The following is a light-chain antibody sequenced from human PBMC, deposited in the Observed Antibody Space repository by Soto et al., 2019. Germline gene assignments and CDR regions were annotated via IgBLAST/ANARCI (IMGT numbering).Light chain of an antibody. CDR1: SSNIGPNA. J-gene: IGLJ1*01. V-gene: IGLV1-44*01. CDR2: NNK. CDR3: AAWDDSLNGLV. Sequence: QSVLTQPPSASWTPGQKVTMSCSGSSSNIGPNAVNWYQQLPGTAPKLLLYNNKQRPSVVSDRFSGSKSGTSASLAISGLQSDDEADYHCAAWDDSLNGLVFGTGTKVTVL.